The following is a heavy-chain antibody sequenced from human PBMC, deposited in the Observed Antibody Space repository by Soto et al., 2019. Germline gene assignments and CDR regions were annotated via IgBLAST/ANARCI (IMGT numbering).Heavy chain of an antibody. CDR3: AREPRA. CDR2: IYHTGST. J-gene: IGHJ5*02. V-gene: IGHV4-30-4*01. Sequence: SETLSLTCTVSGGSVSGGDYYWNWIRQPPGKGLEWIGFIYHTGSTSYNPSLKSRVTISVDTTKNQFSLKLSSVTAADTAVYYCAREPRAWGQGTLVTVSS. CDR1: GGSVSGGDYY.